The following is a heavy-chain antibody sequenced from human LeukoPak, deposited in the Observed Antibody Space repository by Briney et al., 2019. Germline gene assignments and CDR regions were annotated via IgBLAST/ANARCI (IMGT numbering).Heavy chain of an antibody. Sequence: AGGSLRLSCAAPGFTFSDYWMSWVRQAPGKGLEWVANIKQDGSEKIYVDSVKGRFTISRDNAKNSLYLQMNSLRAEDTAVYYCARYYDGSGYFDAFDIWGQGTTVTVSS. D-gene: IGHD3-22*01. CDR3: ARYYDGSGYFDAFDI. V-gene: IGHV3-7*01. CDR1: GFTFSDYW. J-gene: IGHJ3*02. CDR2: IKQDGSEK.